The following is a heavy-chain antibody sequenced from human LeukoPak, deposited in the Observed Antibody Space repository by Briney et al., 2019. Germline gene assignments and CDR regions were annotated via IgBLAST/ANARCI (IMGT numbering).Heavy chain of an antibody. D-gene: IGHD5-18*01. Sequence: GGSLRLSCAASGFTVSSSYMSWVRQAPGKGLEWVSLIYSGGSTYYAASVKGRFTISRDNSKNTLFLQMNSLRPEDTAVYYCAKGYNYAYEYWGQGTLVTVSS. CDR1: GFTVSSSY. V-gene: IGHV3-53*01. CDR2: IYSGGST. CDR3: AKGYNYAYEY. J-gene: IGHJ4*02.